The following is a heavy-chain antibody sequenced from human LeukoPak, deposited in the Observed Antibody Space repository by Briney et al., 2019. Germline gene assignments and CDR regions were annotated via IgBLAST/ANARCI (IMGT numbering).Heavy chain of an antibody. D-gene: IGHD3-10*01. CDR1: GGSISSSSYY. Sequence: PSETLSLTCTVSGGSISSSSYYWGWIRQPPGKGLEWIGSIYYSGSTYYNPSLKSRVTISVDTSKNQLSLKLSSVTAADTAVYYCARYMVQGVSIDYWGQGTLVTVSS. V-gene: IGHV4-39*01. CDR3: ARYMVQGVSIDY. J-gene: IGHJ4*02. CDR2: IYYSGST.